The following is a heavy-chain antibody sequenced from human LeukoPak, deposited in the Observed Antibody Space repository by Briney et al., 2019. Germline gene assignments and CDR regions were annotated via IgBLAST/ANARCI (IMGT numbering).Heavy chain of an antibody. CDR1: GFTFSTYA. V-gene: IGHV3-23*01. J-gene: IGHJ4*02. Sequence: PGGSLRLSCAASGFTFSTYAMSWVRQAPGKGLEWVSSFTVSGGSTYYVDSVRGRFTISRDNSKNRLYLQMHSLRADDTAVYYCAKDAVAPGSGGDYFDYWGQGTLVTVSS. D-gene: IGHD3-10*01. CDR2: FTVSGGST. CDR3: AKDAVAPGSGGDYFDY.